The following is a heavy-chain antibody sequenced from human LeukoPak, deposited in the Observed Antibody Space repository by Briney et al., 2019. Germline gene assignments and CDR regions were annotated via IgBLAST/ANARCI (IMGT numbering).Heavy chain of an antibody. CDR2: TSSDGNNK. CDR3: AKGGYYYDSSGLDY. D-gene: IGHD3-22*01. Sequence: GGSLRLSCAASGFTLRNYGMPWVRQAPGKGLEWVAVTSSDGNNKYYADSVKGRFTISRDNSKNTLYLQMNSLRAEDTAVYYCAKGGYYYDSSGLDYWGQGTLVTVSS. J-gene: IGHJ4*02. CDR1: GFTLRNYG. V-gene: IGHV3-30*18.